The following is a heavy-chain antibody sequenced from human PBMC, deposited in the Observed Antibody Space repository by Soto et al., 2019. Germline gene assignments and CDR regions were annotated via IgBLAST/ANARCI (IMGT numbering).Heavy chain of an antibody. V-gene: IGHV3-23*01. CDR2: ISGSGGST. J-gene: IGHJ4*02. CDR3: ARRGPGTYFDY. D-gene: IGHD6-13*01. Sequence: PGGSLRLSCAASGFTFSIYAMNWFRQAPGKGLEWVSVISGSGGSTYYADSVKGRFTISRDNSKNTLYLQMNSLRAEDTAVYYCARRGPGTYFDYWGQGTLVTVSS. CDR1: GFTFSIYA.